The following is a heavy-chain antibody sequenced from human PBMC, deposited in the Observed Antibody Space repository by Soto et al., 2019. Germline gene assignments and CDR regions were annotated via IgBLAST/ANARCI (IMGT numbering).Heavy chain of an antibody. D-gene: IGHD2-15*01. Sequence: EVQLLESGGDLVQPGGSLRLSCAASGFAFSNYAMNWVRQAPGKGLEWVSVISGGGGTTYYADSVKGRFTISRDNSKKTLYLQMSSLRGDDTAVYYCAKEWSRGYYFDYWGKGTLVIVSS. CDR2: ISGGGGTT. J-gene: IGHJ4*02. CDR3: AKEWSRGYYFDY. CDR1: GFAFSNYA. V-gene: IGHV3-23*01.